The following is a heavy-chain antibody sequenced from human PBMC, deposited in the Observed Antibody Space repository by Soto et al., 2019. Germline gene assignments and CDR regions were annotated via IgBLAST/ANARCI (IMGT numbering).Heavy chain of an antibody. D-gene: IGHD1-1*01. J-gene: IGHJ4*02. Sequence: QVQLVQSGAEVKKPGASVKVSCKASGYTFTNYGISWVRQAPGQGLEWMGWISAYNGITNYAQNLQGRVTMTTDTSATTAFMELRSLRSDDTAVYYCARAEKWVTGNMGGYWGQGTLVTVYS. CDR3: ARAEKWVTGNMGGY. V-gene: IGHV1-18*04. CDR2: ISAYNGIT. CDR1: GYTFTNYG.